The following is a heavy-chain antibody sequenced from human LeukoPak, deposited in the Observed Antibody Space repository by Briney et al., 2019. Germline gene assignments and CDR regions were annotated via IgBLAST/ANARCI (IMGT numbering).Heavy chain of an antibody. J-gene: IGHJ6*03. CDR3: ARDLIVLVPAAIGGHYMDA. CDR1: GGSISSYY. D-gene: IGHD2-2*02. CDR2: IYTSGST. V-gene: IGHV4-4*07. Sequence: PSETLSLTCTVSGGSISSYYWSWIRQPAGKGLEWIGRIYTSGSTNYNPSLKSRVTMSVDTSQNQFSLKLSSVTAADTAVYYCARDLIVLVPAAIGGHYMDAWGKGTTVTVSS.